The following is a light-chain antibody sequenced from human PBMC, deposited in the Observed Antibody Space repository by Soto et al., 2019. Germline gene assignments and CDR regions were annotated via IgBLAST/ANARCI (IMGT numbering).Light chain of an antibody. Sequence: QSVLTQPASVSGSPGRSITISCTGTSSDVGGYNYVSWFQQHPGKAPKLKIYEVSNRPSGVSNRFSGSKSGYTASLTISELQAEGEADYYCTSFTSSSTWVFGGGTKVTVL. CDR1: SSDVGGYNY. V-gene: IGLV2-14*03. CDR2: EVS. CDR3: TSFTSSSTWV. J-gene: IGLJ3*02.